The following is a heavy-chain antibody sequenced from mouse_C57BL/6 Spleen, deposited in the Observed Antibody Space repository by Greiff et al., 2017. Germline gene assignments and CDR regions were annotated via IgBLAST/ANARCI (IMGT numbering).Heavy chain of an antibody. CDR3: ARTITTVVAPRGYFAY. D-gene: IGHD1-1*01. V-gene: IGHV14-3*01. Sequence: VQLKESVAELVRPGASVKLSCTASGFNIKNTYMHWVKQRPEQGLEWIGRIDPANGNTKYAPKFQGKATITADTSSNTAYLQLISLTSEDTAIYYCARTITTVVAPRGYFAYWGQGTTLTVSS. CDR1: GFNIKNTY. CDR2: IDPANGNT. J-gene: IGHJ2*01.